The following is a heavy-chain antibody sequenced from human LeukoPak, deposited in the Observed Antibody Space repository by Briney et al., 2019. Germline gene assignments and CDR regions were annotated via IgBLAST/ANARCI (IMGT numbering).Heavy chain of an antibody. CDR1: GYTFKNYG. Sequence: ASVKVSCKASGYTFKNYGFSWVRQAPGQGLEWMGWVSTYNGNTNYAQKLQGRVTMTTDTSTSTAYMELRSLRSDDTAVYYCARDTFGDYGSDYCDYWGQGTLVTVSS. CDR2: VSTYNGNT. CDR3: ARDTFGDYGSDYCDY. D-gene: IGHD4-17*01. V-gene: IGHV1-18*01. J-gene: IGHJ4*02.